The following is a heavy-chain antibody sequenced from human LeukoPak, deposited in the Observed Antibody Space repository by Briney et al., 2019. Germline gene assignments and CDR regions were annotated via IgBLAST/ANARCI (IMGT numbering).Heavy chain of an antibody. J-gene: IGHJ4*02. CDR2: INHSGST. CDR3: ARSYCTSSNCPFDY. Sequence: PSETLSLTCAVYGGSFSGYYWSWIRQPPGKGLEWIGEINHSGSTNYNPSLKSRVTISVDTSKNQFSLKLSSVTAADTAVYYCARSYCTSSNCPFDYWGQGTQVTVSS. CDR1: GGSFSGYY. D-gene: IGHD2-2*01. V-gene: IGHV4-34*01.